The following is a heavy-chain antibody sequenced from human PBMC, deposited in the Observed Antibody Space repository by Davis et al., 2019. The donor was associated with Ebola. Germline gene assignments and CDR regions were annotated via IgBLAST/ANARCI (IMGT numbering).Heavy chain of an antibody. V-gene: IGHV3-48*02. Sequence: PGGSLRLSCAASAFTISSYSMNWVRQAPGKGLEWVSYISSSSSTIYYADSVKGRFTISRDNAKNSLYLQMNSLRDEDTAVYYCARETRARRRNWFDPWGQGTLVTVSS. D-gene: IGHD1/OR15-1a*01. CDR2: ISSSSSTI. J-gene: IGHJ5*02. CDR1: AFTISSYS. CDR3: ARETRARRRNWFDP.